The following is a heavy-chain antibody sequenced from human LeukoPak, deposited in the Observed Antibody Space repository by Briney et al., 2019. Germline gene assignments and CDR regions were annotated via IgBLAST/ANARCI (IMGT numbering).Heavy chain of an antibody. Sequence: ASVKVSCKASGYTFTGYHMHWVRQAPGQGLEWMGWINPNSGGTNYAQKFQGRVTMTRDTSISTAYMELSRLRSDDTAVYYCGGSPGTTNDYYYGMDVWGQGTTVTVSS. J-gene: IGHJ6*02. CDR2: INPNSGGT. CDR1: GYTFTGYH. V-gene: IGHV1-2*02. CDR3: GGSPGTTNDYYYGMDV. D-gene: IGHD1-1*01.